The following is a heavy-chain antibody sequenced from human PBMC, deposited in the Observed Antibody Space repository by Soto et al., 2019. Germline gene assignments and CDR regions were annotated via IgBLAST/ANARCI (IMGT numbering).Heavy chain of an antibody. CDR1: GFTFSSYA. CDR3: ATKHLGAAPFGY. D-gene: IGHD1-26*01. J-gene: IGHJ4*02. Sequence: GGSLRLSCAASGFTFSSYAMSWVRQAPGKGLEWVANIKQDGSEKYYVDSVKGRFTISRDNAKNSLYLQMNTLRAEDTAVYYCATKHLGAAPFGYWGQGTVVTVSS. V-gene: IGHV3-7*05. CDR2: IKQDGSEK.